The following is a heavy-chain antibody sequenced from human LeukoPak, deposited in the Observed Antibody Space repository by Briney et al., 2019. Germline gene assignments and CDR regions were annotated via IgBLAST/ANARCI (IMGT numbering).Heavy chain of an antibody. J-gene: IGHJ5*02. CDR3: ARLVSLDYDFWSGYGQLFDP. D-gene: IGHD3-3*01. CDR2: IYHSGSA. CDR1: GYSISSGYY. V-gene: IGHV4-38-2*01. Sequence: SETLSLTCAVSGYSISSGYYWGWIRQPPGKGLEWIGSIYHSGSAYYNPSLKSRVTISVDTSKNQFSLKLSSVTAADTAVYYCARLVSLDYDFWSGYGQLFDPWGQGTLVTVSS.